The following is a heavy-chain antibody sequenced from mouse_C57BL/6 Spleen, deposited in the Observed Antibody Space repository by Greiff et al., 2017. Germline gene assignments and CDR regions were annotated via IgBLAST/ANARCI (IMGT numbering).Heavy chain of an antibody. J-gene: IGHJ2*01. CDR2: IYPGSGST. CDR1: GYTFTSYW. D-gene: IGHD1-1*01. Sequence: QVQLQQPGAELVKPGASVKMSCKASGYTFTSYWITWVKQRPGQGLEWIGDIYPGSGSTNYNEKFKSKATLTVDTSSSTAYMQLSSLTSEDSAVYYCARGTTVVATDFDYWGQGTTLTVSS. V-gene: IGHV1-55*01. CDR3: ARGTTVVATDFDY.